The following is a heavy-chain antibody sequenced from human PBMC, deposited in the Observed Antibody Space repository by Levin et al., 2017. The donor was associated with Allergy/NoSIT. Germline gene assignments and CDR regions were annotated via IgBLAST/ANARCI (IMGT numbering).Heavy chain of an antibody. CDR1: GASIFSYH. CDR3: SRQWCTTTDCYPFDY. V-gene: IGHV4-59*08. CDR2: IHSGGST. Sequence: SETLSLTCTVSGASIFSYHWSWIRQPPGQGLEWIGYIHSGGSTSYNPSLKSRVTISADASNNQFSLELRSVTAADTAIYYCSRQWCTTTDCYPFDYWGQGILVTVSS. D-gene: IGHD2-2*01. J-gene: IGHJ4*02.